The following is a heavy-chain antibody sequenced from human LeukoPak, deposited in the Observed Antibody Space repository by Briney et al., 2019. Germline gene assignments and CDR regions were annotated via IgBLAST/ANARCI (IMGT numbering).Heavy chain of an antibody. CDR2: INPNSGGT. CDR3: AGQKDPRPIDY. V-gene: IGHV1-2*02. J-gene: IGHJ4*02. CDR1: GYTFTGYY. Sequence: ASVKVSCKASGYTFTGYYMHWVRQAPGQGLEWMGWINPNSGGTNYAQKFQGRVTMTRDTSISTAYMELSELRSDDAAVYYCAGQKDPRPIDYWGQGTLITVSS.